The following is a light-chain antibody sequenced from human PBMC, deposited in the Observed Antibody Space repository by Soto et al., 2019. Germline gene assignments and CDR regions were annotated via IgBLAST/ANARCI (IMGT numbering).Light chain of an antibody. Sequence: QSALTQPASVSGSPGQSITISCTGTSSDVGGYNYVSWYQQHPGKAPKLMIYDVSNRPSGVSNRFSGSKSGNTASLTISGLQAEDEADYYCSSYTSRSTPHVFGTGTKLTVL. CDR3: SSYTSRSTPHV. V-gene: IGLV2-14*01. CDR1: SSDVGGYNY. CDR2: DVS. J-gene: IGLJ1*01.